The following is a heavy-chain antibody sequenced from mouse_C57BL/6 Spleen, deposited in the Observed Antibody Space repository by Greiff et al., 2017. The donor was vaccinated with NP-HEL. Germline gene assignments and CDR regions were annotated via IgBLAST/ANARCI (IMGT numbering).Heavy chain of an antibody. V-gene: IGHV1-61*01. J-gene: IGHJ1*03. D-gene: IGHD2-2*01. CDR2: IYPSDSET. CDR1: GYTFTSYW. CDR3: AIYYGYDGWYFDV. Sequence: QVQLQQPGAELVRPGSSVKLSCKASGYTFTSYWMDWVKQRPGQGLEWIGNIYPSDSETHYNQKFKDKATLTVDKSSSTAYMQLSSLTSEDSAVYYCAIYYGYDGWYFDVWGTGTTVTVSS.